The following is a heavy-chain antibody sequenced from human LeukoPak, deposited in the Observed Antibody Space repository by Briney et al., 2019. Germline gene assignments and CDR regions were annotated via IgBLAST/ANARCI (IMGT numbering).Heavy chain of an antibody. CDR2: IKQDGSEK. V-gene: IGHV3-7*01. J-gene: IGHJ3*02. Sequence: GGSLRLSCAASGFTFSSYWMSWVRQAPGKGLEWVANIKQDGSEKYYVDSVKGRFTISRDNAKNSLYLQMNSLRAEDTAVYYCAMCTEGIPYAFDIWGQGTMVTVSS. CDR1: GFTFSSYW. CDR3: AMCTEGIPYAFDI. D-gene: IGHD6-13*01.